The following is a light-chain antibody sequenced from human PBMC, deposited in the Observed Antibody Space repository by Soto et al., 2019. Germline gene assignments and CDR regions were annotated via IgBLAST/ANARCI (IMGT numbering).Light chain of an antibody. Sequence: EIVLTQSPATLYVSPGERATLSCRASQSVGSYLAWYQQKPGQAPRVVIYGASTRATGIPARFSGSGSGTEFTLTISSLQSEDFALYYCQYYTQWSLTFGGGTKVDIK. V-gene: IGKV3-15*01. CDR2: GAS. J-gene: IGKJ4*01. CDR3: QYYTQWSLT. CDR1: QSVGSY.